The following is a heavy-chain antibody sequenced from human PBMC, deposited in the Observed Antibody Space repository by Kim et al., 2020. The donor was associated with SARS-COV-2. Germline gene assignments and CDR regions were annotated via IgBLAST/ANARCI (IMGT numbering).Heavy chain of an antibody. Sequence: SVKVSCKASGGTFSSYAISWVRQAPGQGLEWMGGIIPIFGTANYAQKFQGRVTITADESTSTAYMELSSLRSEDTAVYYCAREYYDILTGYYRHKNYYYYDMDVWGQGTTVTVSS. CDR2: IIPIFGTA. CDR1: GGTFSSYA. J-gene: IGHJ6*02. CDR3: AREYYDILTGYYRHKNYYYYDMDV. V-gene: IGHV1-69*13. D-gene: IGHD3-9*01.